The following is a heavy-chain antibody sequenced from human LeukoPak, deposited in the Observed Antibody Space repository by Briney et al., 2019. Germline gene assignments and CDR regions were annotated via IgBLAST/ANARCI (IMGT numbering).Heavy chain of an antibody. Sequence: PSETLSLTCTVSGGSISSGGYYWSWIRQPPGKGLEWIGYIYHSGSTYYNPSLKSRVTISVDTSKNQFSLKLSSVTAADTAVYYCARSPYSSGWYLSNEWGQGTLVTVSS. CDR1: GGSISSGGYY. CDR3: ARSPYSSGWYLSNE. CDR2: IYHSGST. V-gene: IGHV4-30-2*01. D-gene: IGHD6-19*01. J-gene: IGHJ4*02.